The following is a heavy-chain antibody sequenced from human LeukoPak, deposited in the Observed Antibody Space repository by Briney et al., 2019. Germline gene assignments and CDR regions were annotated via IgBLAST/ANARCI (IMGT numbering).Heavy chain of an antibody. CDR1: GFTFSTYA. CDR3: ARWGSTSCYDY. J-gene: IGHJ4*02. CDR2: VSTNGDST. D-gene: IGHD2-2*01. V-gene: IGHV3-64*02. Sequence: GGSLRLSCAASGFTFSTYAMHWVRQAPGKGLEYVSAVSTNGDSTYYADSVKGRFTISRDNSKNTLFLQMGSLRADDMAVYYCARWGSTSCYDYWGQGTLVTVSS.